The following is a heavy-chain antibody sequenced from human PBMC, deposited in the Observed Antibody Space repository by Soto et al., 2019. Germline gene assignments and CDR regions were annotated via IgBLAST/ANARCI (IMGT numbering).Heavy chain of an antibody. CDR2: ISSSICYI. CDR3: ARDNAVAGTSLDY. Sequence: GGSLRLSCAASGFTFSSYSMNWVRQAPGKGLEWVSSISSSICYIYYADSVKGRFTISRDNAKNSLYLQMNSLRAEDTAVYYCARDNAVAGTSLDYWGQGTLVTVSS. V-gene: IGHV3-21*01. D-gene: IGHD6-19*01. J-gene: IGHJ4*02. CDR1: GFTFSSYS.